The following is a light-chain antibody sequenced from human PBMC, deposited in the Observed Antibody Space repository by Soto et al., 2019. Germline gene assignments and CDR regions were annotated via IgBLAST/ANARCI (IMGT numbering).Light chain of an antibody. J-gene: IGKJ1*01. CDR2: KAS. CDR3: QHYNSYSEA. CDR1: QSISTW. V-gene: IGKV1-5*03. Sequence: DIQMTQSPSTLSASVGDRVTITCRASQSISTWLAWYQPEPGKAPKLLIHKASSLQSGVPSRFSGSGSGTGFTLTISSLQPDDFATYYCQHYNSYSEAFGQGIKVDI.